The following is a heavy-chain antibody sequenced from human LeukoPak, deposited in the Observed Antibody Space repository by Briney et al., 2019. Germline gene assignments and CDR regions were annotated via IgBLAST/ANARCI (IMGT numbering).Heavy chain of an antibody. V-gene: IGHV3-30*03. Sequence: GGSLRLSCAASGFTFSSYGMHWVRQAPGKGLEWVAVILYDGSNNYYADSVKGRFTISRDNSKNTLYLQMNSLRAEDTAVYYCARGGHYYGSGSYYLDYWGQGNLVTVSS. CDR1: GFTFSSYG. CDR3: ARGGHYYGSGSYYLDY. CDR2: ILYDGSNN. J-gene: IGHJ4*02. D-gene: IGHD3-10*01.